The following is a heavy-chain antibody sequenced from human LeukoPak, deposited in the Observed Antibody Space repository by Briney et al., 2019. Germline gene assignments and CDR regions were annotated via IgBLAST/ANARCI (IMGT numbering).Heavy chain of an antibody. D-gene: IGHD6-6*01. CDR2: IGGGGGST. V-gene: IGHV3-23*01. J-gene: IGHJ4*02. CDR1: GFTFSSYA. CDR3: AKRAYSSSTRTFDY. Sequence: HPGGSLRLSCASSGFTFSSYAMSWVRQAPGKGLEWVSVIGGGGGSTYYADSVKGRFTTSRDNSKNTLYLQLNSLRAEDTAVYYCAKRAYSSSTRTFDYWGQGTLVTVSS.